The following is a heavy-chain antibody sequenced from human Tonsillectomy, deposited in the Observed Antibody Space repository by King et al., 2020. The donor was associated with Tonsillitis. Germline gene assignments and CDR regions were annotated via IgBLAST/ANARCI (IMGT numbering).Heavy chain of an antibody. V-gene: IGHV3-23*04. Sequence: VQLVESGGGLVQPGGSLRLSCAASGFTFSNYAMNWVRQAPGKGLEWVSTIDDSGDSSFYADSLQGRFTISRDNYKNTLYLQMNILRPEDTAVYYCAKAEVDTAMVRNWYFDLWGRGTLVTVSS. CDR1: GFTFSNYA. CDR3: AKAEVDTAMVRNWYFDL. CDR2: IDDSGDSS. D-gene: IGHD5-18*01. J-gene: IGHJ2*01.